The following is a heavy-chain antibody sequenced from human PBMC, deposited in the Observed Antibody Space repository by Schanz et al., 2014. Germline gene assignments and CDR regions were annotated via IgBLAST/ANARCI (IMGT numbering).Heavy chain of an antibody. V-gene: IGHV1-18*01. CDR1: GYTFSDYG. CDR3: ARGRGCTGGSCYSWFDL. Sequence: QVQLVQSGDEAKKPGASVKVSCKTSGYTFSDYGITWVRQAPGQGLEWVGWISPYTGNTHYFDKMEGGVTMTRNTSISTAYMELSSLRSEDTAVYYCARGRGCTGGSCYSWFDLWGQGTLVTVAS. J-gene: IGHJ5*02. CDR2: ISPYTGNT. D-gene: IGHD2-15*01.